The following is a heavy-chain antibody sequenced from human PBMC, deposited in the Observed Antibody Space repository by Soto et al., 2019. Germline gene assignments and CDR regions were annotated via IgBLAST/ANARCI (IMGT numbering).Heavy chain of an antibody. CDR3: ARAPYLSSGTYYFDY. CDR1: GFTFNNFG. D-gene: IGHD1-26*01. Sequence: QVQLVESGGGVVQPGRSLRLSCAASGFTFNNFGIHWVRQAPGKGLEWVAVIWYDGSNKFYADSVKGRCTITRDNSKNTLDLQMNSLRADDTAVYYCARAPYLSSGTYYFDYWGQGTLVTVSS. J-gene: IGHJ4*02. V-gene: IGHV3-33*01. CDR2: IWYDGSNK.